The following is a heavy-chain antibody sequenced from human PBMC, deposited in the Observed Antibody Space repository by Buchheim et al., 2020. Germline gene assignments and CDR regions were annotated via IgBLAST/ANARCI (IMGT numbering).Heavy chain of an antibody. J-gene: IGHJ4*02. CDR3: ARENSAHCDY. V-gene: IGHV4-30-2*01. CDR2: IHQGGDS. Sequence: QLHLQESGSGLVKPSQTLSLTCAVSGGSIFSGGYSWRWIRQPPGKGLEWIGYIHQGGDSYYDPSLKSRATISLDTSQHQFSLKINSVTAADTAVYYCARENSAHCDYWGQGIL. CDR1: GGSIFSGGYS. D-gene: IGHD1-7*01.